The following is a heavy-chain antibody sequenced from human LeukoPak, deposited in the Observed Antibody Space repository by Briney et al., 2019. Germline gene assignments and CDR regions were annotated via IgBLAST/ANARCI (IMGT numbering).Heavy chain of an antibody. CDR2: ISSSGSTI. V-gene: IGHV3-48*03. CDR1: GFTFSSYE. Sequence: GGSLRLSCAASGFTFSSYEMNWVRQAPGKGLEWVSYISSSGSTIYYADSVKGRFTISRDNAKNSLYLQMNSLRAEDTAVYYCARDIYSYGPKGGFDYWGQGTLVTVSS. D-gene: IGHD5-18*01. CDR3: ARDIYSYGPKGGFDY. J-gene: IGHJ4*02.